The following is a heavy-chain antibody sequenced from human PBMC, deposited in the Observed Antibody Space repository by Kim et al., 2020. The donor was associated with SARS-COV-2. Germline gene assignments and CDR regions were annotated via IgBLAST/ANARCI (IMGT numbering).Heavy chain of an antibody. Sequence: LQSRVTISVDTSKNQFSLKLSSVTAADTAVYYCARDRGYYYDSSGYFFQHWGQGTLVTVSS. CDR3: ARDRGYYYDSSGYFFQH. J-gene: IGHJ1*01. V-gene: IGHV4-31*02. D-gene: IGHD3-22*01.